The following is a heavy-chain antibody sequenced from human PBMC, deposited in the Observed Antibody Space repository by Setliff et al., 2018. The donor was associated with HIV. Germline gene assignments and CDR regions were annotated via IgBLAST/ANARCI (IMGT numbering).Heavy chain of an antibody. CDR1: GGSISSGDYY. Sequence: NPSETLSLTCTVSGGSISSGDYYWSWIRQPPGKGLEWIGYIYYSGSTYYKPSLKSRVTISVDTSKNEFTLKLSSVTAADAAVYYCASRVYYYDSSGYLREEGFDPWGQGTLVTVSS. J-gene: IGHJ5*02. CDR3: ASRVYYYDSSGYLREEGFDP. CDR2: IYYSGST. V-gene: IGHV4-30-4*08. D-gene: IGHD3-22*01.